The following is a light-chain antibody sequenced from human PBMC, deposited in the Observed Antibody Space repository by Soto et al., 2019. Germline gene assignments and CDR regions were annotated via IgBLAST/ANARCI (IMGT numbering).Light chain of an antibody. V-gene: IGKV2-24*01. CDR1: QSLVHDDGNTY. CDR3: LEGTNFPWT. CDR2: NIS. J-gene: IGKJ1*01. Sequence: DIVMTQTPLSSPVTLGQPASISCTSRQSLVHDDGNTYLSWLQQRPGQHPRLLIHNISNRFSGVPDRFSCSGAGSEFTLKISRVEVEDVGIYSFLEGTNFPWTFGQGTKVEGK.